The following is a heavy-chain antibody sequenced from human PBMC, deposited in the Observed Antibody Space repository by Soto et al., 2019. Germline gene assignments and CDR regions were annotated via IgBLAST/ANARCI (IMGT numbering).Heavy chain of an antibody. CDR1: GGSISSGGYY. D-gene: IGHD3-16*02. CDR3: ARDCIVCENRGFGAFDI. J-gene: IGHJ3*02. V-gene: IGHV4-31*03. CDR2: IYYSGST. Sequence: QVQLQESGPGLVKPSQTLSLTCTVSGGSISSGGYYWSWIRQHPVKGLEWFGYIYYSGSTYYNPSLKSRVTISVDTSKNQFSLKLSAVTAADTAVYYCARDCIVCENRGFGAFDIWGQGTMVTVSS.